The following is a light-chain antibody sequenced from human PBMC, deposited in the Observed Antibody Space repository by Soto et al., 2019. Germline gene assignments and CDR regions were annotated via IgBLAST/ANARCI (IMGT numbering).Light chain of an antibody. J-gene: IGKJ3*01. CDR2: DAS. CDR1: QSVSSY. CDR3: QQRSNWPPV. Sequence: EIVLTQSPATLSLSPGERATLSCRASQSVSSYLAWYQQKPGQAPRLLIYDASNRATGIPARFSGSGSGTDFTLTISILEPEDFAVYYCQQRSNWPPVFGPGTKVDIK. V-gene: IGKV3-11*01.